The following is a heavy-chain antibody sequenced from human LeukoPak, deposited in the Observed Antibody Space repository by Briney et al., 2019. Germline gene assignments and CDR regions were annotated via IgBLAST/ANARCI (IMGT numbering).Heavy chain of an antibody. CDR2: ISSSGSTI. V-gene: IGHV3-48*03. CDR1: GFTFSSYE. CDR3: AREITGTHTAMVTVFNYYMDV. Sequence: PGGSLRLSCAASGFTFSSYEMNWVRQAPGKGLEWVSYISSSGSTIYYADSVKGRFTISRNNAKNSLYLQMNSLRAEDTALYYCAREITGTHTAMVTVFNYYMDVWGKGTTVTVSS. D-gene: IGHD5-18*01. J-gene: IGHJ6*03.